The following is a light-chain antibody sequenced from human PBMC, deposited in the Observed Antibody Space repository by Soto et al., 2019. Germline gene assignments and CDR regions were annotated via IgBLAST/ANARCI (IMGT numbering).Light chain of an antibody. V-gene: IGLV4-69*01. CDR1: SGHSNYA. Sequence: QPVLTQSPSASASLGASVKLTCTLSSGHSNYAIAWHQQQPEKGPWYLMKLNRDGSHSKGDGIPNRFSGSSSGAERYLTISSLQSEDEADYYCQTWGTGIVIFGGGTKVTVL. CDR3: QTWGTGIVI. CDR2: LNRDGSH. J-gene: IGLJ2*01.